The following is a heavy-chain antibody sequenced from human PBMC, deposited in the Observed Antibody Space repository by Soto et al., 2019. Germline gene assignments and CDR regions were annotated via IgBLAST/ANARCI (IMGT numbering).Heavy chain of an antibody. Sequence: XGSLRLSCAAAGFTFSSYAMNWVRQAPGRGLEWVSVISGSSSKTYYADSVRGRFTISRDNSQNTVSLQMNSLRVDDTAVYYCAKGLSPSYYDILTGPDYWGQGYLVTVSS. V-gene: IGHV3-23*01. CDR3: AKGLSPSYYDILTGPDY. CDR1: GFTFSSYA. D-gene: IGHD3-9*01. J-gene: IGHJ4*02. CDR2: ISGSSSKT.